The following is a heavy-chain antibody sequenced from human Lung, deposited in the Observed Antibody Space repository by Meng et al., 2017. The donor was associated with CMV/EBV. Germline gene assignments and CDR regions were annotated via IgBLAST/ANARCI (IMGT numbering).Heavy chain of an antibody. D-gene: IGHD5-12*01. CDR1: GFSLSTSGMR. J-gene: IGHJ3*02. Sequence: SGXXLVXPTQTLTLTCTFSGFSLSTSGMRVSWIRQPPGQALEWLARIDWDDDKFYNTSLKTRLTVSKDTSANQVVFTMTNMDPVDTATYYCARFQIGYVGAFDIWXPGTXVTVSS. CDR3: ARFQIGYVGAFDI. V-gene: IGHV2-70D*14. CDR2: IDWDDDK.